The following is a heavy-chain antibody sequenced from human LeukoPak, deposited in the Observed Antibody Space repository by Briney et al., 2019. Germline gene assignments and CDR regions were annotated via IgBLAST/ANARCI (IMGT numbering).Heavy chain of an antibody. D-gene: IGHD1-26*01. J-gene: IGHJ2*01. V-gene: IGHV3-23*01. CDR2: ISGSGGST. Sequence: GGSLRLSCAASGFTVSGHFMSWVRQAPGRGLEWVSAISGSGGSTYYADSVKGRFTISRDNSKNTLYLQMNSLRAEDTAVYYCARTHPQWELRFWYFDLWGRGTLVTVSS. CDR3: ARTHPQWELRFWYFDL. CDR1: GFTVSGHF.